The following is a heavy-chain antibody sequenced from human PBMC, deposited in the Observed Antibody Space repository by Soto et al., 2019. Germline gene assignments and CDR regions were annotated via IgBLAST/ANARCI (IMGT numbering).Heavy chain of an antibody. J-gene: IGHJ4*02. V-gene: IGHV4-59*08. D-gene: IGHD4-17*01. CDR3: ARHSTVTEYYFDY. Sequence: QVQLQESGPGLVKPSETLSLTCPVSGGSISSYYCSWIRQPPGKGLEWIGYIYYSGSTNYTPSLMCRVTISVDTSKNQFSLNLSSVTAADSAVYYCARHSTVTEYYFDYWGQGTLVTVSS. CDR2: IYYSGST. CDR1: GGSISSYY.